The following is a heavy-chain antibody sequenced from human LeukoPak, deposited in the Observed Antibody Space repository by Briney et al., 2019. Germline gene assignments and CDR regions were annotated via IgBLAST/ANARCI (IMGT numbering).Heavy chain of an antibody. J-gene: IGHJ4*02. CDR2: LYSGGST. V-gene: IGHV3-66*01. CDR1: GFTVSSTY. Sequence: GVSLRLSCAASGFTVSSTYMSWVRQAPGKGLEWVSVLYSGGSTYYADSVKGRFTISRDNSKNTLYLQMNNLRAEDTAVYYCATLRTDRTSYHFDYWGQGTLVTVSS. CDR3: ATLRTDRTSYHFDY.